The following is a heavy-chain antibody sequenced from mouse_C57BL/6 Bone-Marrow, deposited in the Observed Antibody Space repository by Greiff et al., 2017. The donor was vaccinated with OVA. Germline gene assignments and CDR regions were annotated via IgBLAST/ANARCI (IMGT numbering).Heavy chain of an antibody. J-gene: IGHJ3*01. V-gene: IGHV1-64*01. Sequence: VQLQQPGAELVKPGASVKLSCKASGYTFTSYWMHWVKQRPGQGLEWIGMIHPNSGSTNYNEKFKSKATLTVDKSSSTAYMQLSSLTSEDSAVYDCARSGYRPWFAYWGQGTLVTVSA. CDR3: ARSGYRPWFAY. CDR2: IHPNSGST. D-gene: IGHD2-12*01. CDR1: GYTFTSYW.